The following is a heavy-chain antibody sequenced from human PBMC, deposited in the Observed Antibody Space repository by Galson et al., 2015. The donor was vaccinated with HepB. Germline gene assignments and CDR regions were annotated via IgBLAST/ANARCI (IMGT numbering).Heavy chain of an antibody. J-gene: IGHJ3*02. D-gene: IGHD6-19*01. CDR3: ARGSYSSGWYGEGAFDI. V-gene: IGHV3-30*04. CDR2: ISYDGSNK. CDR1: GFTFSSYA. Sequence: SLRLSCAASGFTFSSYAMHWVRQAPGKGLEWVAVISYDGSNKYYADSVKGRFTISRDNSKNTLYLQMNSLRAEDTAVYYCARGSYSSGWYGEGAFDIWGQGTMVTVSS.